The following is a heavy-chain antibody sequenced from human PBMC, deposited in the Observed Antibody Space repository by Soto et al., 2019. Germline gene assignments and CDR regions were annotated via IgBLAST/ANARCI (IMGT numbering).Heavy chain of an antibody. Sequence: GGSLRLSCAASGITATNGHMNWVRQAPGKGLEWVSVIFSDDNTYYADSVKGRFTISRDTSKNTVYLQMNSLRAEDTAVYYCARDWNGDKYFDFWDQGSLVTVSS. CDR3: ARDWNGDKYFDF. CDR1: GITATNGH. V-gene: IGHV3-53*01. J-gene: IGHJ4*02. D-gene: IGHD4-17*01. CDR2: IFSDDNT.